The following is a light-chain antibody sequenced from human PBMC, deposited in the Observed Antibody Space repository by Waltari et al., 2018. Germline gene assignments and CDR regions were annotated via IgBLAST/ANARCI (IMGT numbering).Light chain of an antibody. CDR1: QSIGRD. V-gene: IGKV3-11*01. CDR3: QQRSSWLPLT. CDR2: SAT. J-gene: IGKJ4*01. Sequence: EILMTQSPATLSVSPGERATLSCRASQSIGRDLAWYQQRPGQAPRLLIYSATVRATGVPARFSASGSGTEFTLTISSLEPEDLAVYYCQQRSSWLPLTFGGGTKVEIK.